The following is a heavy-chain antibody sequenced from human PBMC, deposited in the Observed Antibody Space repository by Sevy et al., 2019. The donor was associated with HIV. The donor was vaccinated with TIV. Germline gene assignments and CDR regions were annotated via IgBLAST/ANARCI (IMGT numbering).Heavy chain of an antibody. Sequence: GGSLRLSCAASGFTFDDYAMHWVRQAQGKGLEWVSSITWNGNSIDYADSVRGRFTISRDNAKNALYLQMNSLRAEDTALYYCAKRATDYGSGTYYGVSLDFWGQGTLVTVSS. CDR1: GFTFDDYA. J-gene: IGHJ4*02. CDR2: ITWNGNSI. D-gene: IGHD3-10*01. V-gene: IGHV3-9*01. CDR3: AKRATDYGSGTYYGVSLDF.